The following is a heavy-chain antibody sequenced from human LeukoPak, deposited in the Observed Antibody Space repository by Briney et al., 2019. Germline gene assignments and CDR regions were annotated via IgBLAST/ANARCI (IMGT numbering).Heavy chain of an antibody. CDR3: ASGRRTYYFDY. Sequence: PSETLSLTCTVSGGSIRSYYWSWIRQPPGKGLEWIGYMYYSGSTNYNPSLKSRVTISVDTSKNQFSLKLNSVTAADTAVYYCASGRRTYYFDYWGQGTLVTVSS. CDR1: GGSIRSYY. J-gene: IGHJ4*02. CDR2: MYYSGST. V-gene: IGHV4-59*01.